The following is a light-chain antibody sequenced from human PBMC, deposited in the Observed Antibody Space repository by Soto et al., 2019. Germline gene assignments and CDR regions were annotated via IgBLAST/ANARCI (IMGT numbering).Light chain of an antibody. J-gene: IGLJ1*01. V-gene: IGLV1-44*01. CDR2: SNN. CDR3: AAWDDSLNGYV. Sequence: SVLTQPPPASGTPGQRGTLSCFGSSSTIGSNTVNWYQQLPGTAPKLLIYSNNQRPSGVPDRFSGSKSGTSASLAISGLQSEDEADYYCAAWDDSLNGYVFGTGTKVTVL. CDR1: SSTIGSNT.